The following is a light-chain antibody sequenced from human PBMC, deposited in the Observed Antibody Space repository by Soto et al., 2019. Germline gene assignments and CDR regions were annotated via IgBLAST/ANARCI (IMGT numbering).Light chain of an antibody. CDR3: GSWDSSLSAYV. V-gene: IGLV1-51*01. Sequence: QSVMTQPPSVSAAPGQKVTISGSGSSSNLGGNSVSWYQQLPGTAPKLLIYDDNKRPSGIPDRFSGSKSGTSATLGITGFQTGDEADYYCGSWDSSLSAYVFGTGTKLTVL. J-gene: IGLJ1*01. CDR1: SSNLGGNS. CDR2: DDN.